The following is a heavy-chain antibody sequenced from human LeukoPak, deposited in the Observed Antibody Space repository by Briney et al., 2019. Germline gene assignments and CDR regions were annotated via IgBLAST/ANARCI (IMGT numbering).Heavy chain of an antibody. V-gene: IGHV4-59*12. J-gene: IGHJ4*02. CDR2: IYYSGST. Sequence: SETLSLTCTVSGGSISSYYWSWIRQPPGKGLEWIGYIYYSGSTNYNPSLKSRVTISVDTSKNQFSLKLSSVTAADTAVYYCARFAHRRSRVRNDYWGQGTLVTVSS. CDR3: ARFAHRRSRVRNDY. CDR1: GGSISSYY.